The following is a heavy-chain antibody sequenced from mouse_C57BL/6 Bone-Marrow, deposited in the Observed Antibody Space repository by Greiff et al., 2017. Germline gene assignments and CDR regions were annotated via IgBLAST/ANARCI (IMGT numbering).Heavy chain of an antibody. J-gene: IGHJ4*01. CDR1: GYTFTNYW. Sequence: QVQLQQSGAELVRPGTSVKMSCKASGYTFTNYWIGWAKQRPGHGLEWIGDIYPGGGYTNYNEKFKGKATLTADKSSSTAYMQFSSLTSEDSAIYYGARWGGWLLREAMDYWGQGTSVTVSS. D-gene: IGHD2-3*01. CDR2: IYPGGGYT. CDR3: ARWGGWLLREAMDY. V-gene: IGHV1-63*01.